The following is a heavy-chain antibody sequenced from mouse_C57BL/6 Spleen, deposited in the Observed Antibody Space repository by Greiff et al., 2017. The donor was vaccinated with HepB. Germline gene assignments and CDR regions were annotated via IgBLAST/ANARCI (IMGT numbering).Heavy chain of an antibody. J-gene: IGHJ2*01. V-gene: IGHV1-80*01. Sequence: VQLQQSGAELVKPGASVKISCKASGYAFSSYWMNWVKQRPGKGLEWIGQIYPGDGDTNYNGKFKGKATLTADKSSSTAYMQLSSLTSEDSAVYFCARVGDYGSYYFDYWGQGTTLTVSS. CDR1: GYAFSSYW. D-gene: IGHD1-2*01. CDR2: IYPGDGDT. CDR3: ARVGDYGSYYFDY.